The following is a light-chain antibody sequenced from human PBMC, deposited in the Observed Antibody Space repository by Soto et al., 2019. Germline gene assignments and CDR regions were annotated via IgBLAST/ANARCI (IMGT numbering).Light chain of an antibody. J-gene: IGKJ3*01. CDR1: QGIANF. CDR3: QQLNSFPIP. V-gene: IGKV1-9*01. CDR2: GAS. Sequence: IQLTQSPSSLSASVGDRVTISCRASQGIANFLAWYQQKPGKAPKLLIYGASTLQSGVPSRFSGSGSGTDFTLTISSRQPEDFATYYCQQLNSFPIPFGPGTKVISN.